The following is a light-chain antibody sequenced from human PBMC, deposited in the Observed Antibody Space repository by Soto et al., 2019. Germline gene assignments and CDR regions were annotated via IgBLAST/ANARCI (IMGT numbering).Light chain of an antibody. CDR2: DNA. CDR1: SSNIGAGYD. CDR3: QSYDGSMTAVA. J-gene: IGLJ2*01. V-gene: IGLV1-40*01. Sequence: QSVLTQPPSVSGAPGQRVTISRTGSSSNIGAGYDVHWYKQLPGTAPKLLIYDNANRPSRVPDRFSGSKSGTSASLAITWFQGEDAADYYCQSYDGSMTAVAFGGGTKLTVL.